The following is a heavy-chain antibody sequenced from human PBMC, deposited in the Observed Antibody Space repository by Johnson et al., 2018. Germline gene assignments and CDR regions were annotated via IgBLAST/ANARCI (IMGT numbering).Heavy chain of an antibody. CDR1: GFPFNTYT. V-gene: IGHV3-21*01. CDR2: IGPKSVYI. CDR3: ARRRDCSNGVCYGMDV. Sequence: VQLVQSGGGLVKPGGSLRLSCAASGFPFNTYTMKWVRQAPGQGLEWISSIGPKSVYIYYADSVKGRFTISRDNAKNSLYLQMNSLRAEDTAVYYCARRRDCSNGVCYGMDVWGQGTTVTVSS. D-gene: IGHD2-8*01. J-gene: IGHJ6*02.